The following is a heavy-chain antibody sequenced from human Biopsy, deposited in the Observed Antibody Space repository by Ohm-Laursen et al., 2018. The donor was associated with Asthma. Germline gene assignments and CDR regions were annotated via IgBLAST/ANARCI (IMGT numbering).Heavy chain of an antibody. CDR1: GFTVSRDH. D-gene: IGHD6-19*01. J-gene: IGHJ4*02. V-gene: IGHV3-53*01. CDR2: IYSGGTS. Sequence: SLRLSCAALGFTVSRDHMFWVRQAPGKGLEWVSVIYSGGTSDTADSARGRFTISRDFYKNTLYLQMDSLRAEDTAVYYCARGGSSGWSHYYFDYWGQGTLVTVSS. CDR3: ARGGSSGWSHYYFDY.